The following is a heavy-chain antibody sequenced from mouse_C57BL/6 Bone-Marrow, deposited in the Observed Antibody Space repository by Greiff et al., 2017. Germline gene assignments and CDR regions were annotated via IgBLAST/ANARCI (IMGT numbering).Heavy chain of an antibody. CDR1: GYTFTDYY. D-gene: IGHD2-4*01. J-gene: IGHJ4*01. V-gene: IGHV1-26*01. CDR3: ARSTIYYDYLYAMDY. Sequence: VQLQRSGPELVKPGASVKISCKASGYTFTDYYMNWVKQSHGKSLEWIGDINPNNGGTSYNQKFKGKATLTVDKSSSTAYMELRSLTSEDSAVYYCARSTIYYDYLYAMDYWGQGTSVTVSS. CDR2: INPNNGGT.